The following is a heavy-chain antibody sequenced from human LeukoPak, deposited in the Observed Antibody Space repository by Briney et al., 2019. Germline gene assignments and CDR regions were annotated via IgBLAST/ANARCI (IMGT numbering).Heavy chain of an antibody. CDR3: ARDGIVGATDY. D-gene: IGHD1-26*01. J-gene: IGHJ4*02. V-gene: IGHV3-53*01. CDR2: IYSGGST. CDR1: RFTVSNNY. Sequence: GGSLKLSCADSRFTVSNNYMCWVRQAPGEGLECVSAIYSGGSTYYADSVKGRFTISRDNSENTVYLQMNSLRAEDTAVYYCARDGIVGATDYWGQGTLVTVSS.